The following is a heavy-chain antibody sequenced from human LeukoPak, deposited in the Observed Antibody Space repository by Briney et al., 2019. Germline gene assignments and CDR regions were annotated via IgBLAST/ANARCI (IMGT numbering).Heavy chain of an antibody. V-gene: IGHV3-30-3*02. J-gene: IGHJ4*02. D-gene: IGHD6-13*01. CDR3: AKTSPYSSSWYRGYFDY. CDR2: ISYDGSNK. CDR1: GFTFSSYA. Sequence: GGSLRLSCAASGFTFSSYAMHWVRQAPGKGLEWVAVISYDGSNKYYADSVKGRFTISRDNSKNTLYLQMNSLRAEDTAVYYCAKTSPYSSSWYRGYFDYWGQGTLVTVSS.